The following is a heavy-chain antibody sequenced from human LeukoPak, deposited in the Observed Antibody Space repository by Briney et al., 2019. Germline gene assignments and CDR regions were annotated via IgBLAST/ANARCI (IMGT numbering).Heavy chain of an antibody. CDR2: IIPIFGTA. D-gene: IGHD1-26*01. CDR1: GGTFSSYA. Sequence: SVKVSCKASGGTFSSYAISWVRQAPGQGLEWMGGIIPIFGTANYAQKFQGRVTITTDESTSTAYMELSSLRSEDTAVYYCARPGIVGATTDAFDIWGQGTMVTVSS. V-gene: IGHV1-69*05. J-gene: IGHJ3*02. CDR3: ARPGIVGATTDAFDI.